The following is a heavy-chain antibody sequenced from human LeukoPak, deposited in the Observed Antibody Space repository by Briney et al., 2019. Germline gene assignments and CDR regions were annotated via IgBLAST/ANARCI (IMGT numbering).Heavy chain of an antibody. Sequence: ASVKVSCKASGYTFTSYDINWVRQAPGQGLEWMGWMNPNSGNTGYAQKFQGRVTMTRNTSISTAYMELRSLRSDDTAVYYCARDSLIPPARSLDYWGQGTLVTVSS. V-gene: IGHV1-8*01. D-gene: IGHD2-2*01. J-gene: IGHJ4*02. CDR1: GYTFTSYD. CDR2: MNPNSGNT. CDR3: ARDSLIPPARSLDY.